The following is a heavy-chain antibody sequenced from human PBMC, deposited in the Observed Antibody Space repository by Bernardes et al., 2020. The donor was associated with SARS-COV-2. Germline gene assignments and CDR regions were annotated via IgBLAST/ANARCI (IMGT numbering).Heavy chain of an antibody. V-gene: IGHV1-18*01. Sequence: ASVKVSCKASGYTFTSYGISWVRQAPGQGLEWMGWISAYNGNTNYAQKLQGRVTMTTDTSTSTAYMELRSLRSDDTAVYYCARDRDDSSGYYNPNSFDYWGQGTLVTVSS. D-gene: IGHD3-22*01. CDR3: ARDRDDSSGYYNPNSFDY. J-gene: IGHJ4*02. CDR1: GYTFTSYG. CDR2: ISAYNGNT.